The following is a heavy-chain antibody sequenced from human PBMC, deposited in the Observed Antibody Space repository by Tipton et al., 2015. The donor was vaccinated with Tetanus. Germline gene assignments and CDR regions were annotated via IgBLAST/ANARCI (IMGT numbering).Heavy chain of an antibody. D-gene: IGHD5-24*01. Sequence: TLSLTCAVSGGSISSGGYSWSWIRQPPGKGLEWIGEVHPSGSTSYNPSLESRVTISIDTSKNQFSLKLTSLTAADTSVYFCARGIDAYKTGNYWGQGTLVTVSS. CDR3: ARGIDAYKTGNY. CDR2: VHPSGST. J-gene: IGHJ4*02. CDR1: GGSISSGGYS. V-gene: IGHV4-30-2*01.